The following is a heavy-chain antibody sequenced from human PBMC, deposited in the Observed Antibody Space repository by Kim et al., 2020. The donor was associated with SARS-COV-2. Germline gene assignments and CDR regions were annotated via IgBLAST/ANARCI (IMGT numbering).Heavy chain of an antibody. CDR1: GFTFSSYA. D-gene: IGHD2-15*01. CDR2: IWKDGINK. J-gene: IGHJ4*02. Sequence: GGSLRLSCAASGFTFSSYAMHWARQAPGKGLEWVAIIWKDGINKYYADSGKGRFTISRDNSKNTVYLQMNSLRVEDTAVYYCGRDIISGGGSDYWGQGTLGTRSS. CDR3: GRDIISGGGSDY. V-gene: IGHV3-33*01.